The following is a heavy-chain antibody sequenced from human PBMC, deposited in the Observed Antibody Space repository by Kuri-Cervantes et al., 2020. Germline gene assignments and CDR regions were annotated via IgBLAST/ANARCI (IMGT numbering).Heavy chain of an antibody. J-gene: IGHJ6*03. Sequence: ASVKVSCKASGYTFTGYYMHWVRQAPGQGLEWMGWINPNSGGTNYAQKLQGRVTMTTDTSTSTAYMELRSLRSDDTAVYYCARVGWAEAAMVRYYYYYMDVWGKGTTVTVSS. CDR3: ARVGWAEAAMVRYYYYYMDV. V-gene: IGHV1-2*02. CDR2: INPNSGGT. D-gene: IGHD5-18*01. CDR1: GYTFTGYY.